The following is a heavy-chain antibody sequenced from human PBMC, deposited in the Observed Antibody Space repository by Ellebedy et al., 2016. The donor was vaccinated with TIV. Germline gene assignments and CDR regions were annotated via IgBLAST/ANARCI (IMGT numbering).Heavy chain of an antibody. D-gene: IGHD6-13*01. Sequence: GESLKISCAASGFTFSSYGMHWVRQAPGKGLEWVAVIWYDGSNKYYADSVKGRFTISRDNSKNTLYLQMNSLRAEDTAVYYCARDIYMKRGIAAAGTFRFDPWGQGTLVTVSS. CDR2: IWYDGSNK. V-gene: IGHV3-33*01. CDR1: GFTFSSYG. CDR3: ARDIYMKRGIAAAGTFRFDP. J-gene: IGHJ5*02.